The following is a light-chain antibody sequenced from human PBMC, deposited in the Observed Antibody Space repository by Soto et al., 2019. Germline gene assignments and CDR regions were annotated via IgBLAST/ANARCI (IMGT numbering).Light chain of an antibody. CDR1: SSNIGAGYD. CDR3: QSYDSSLSGSYV. Sequence: QSALTQPPAVSGAPGQRVTISCTGSSSNIGAGYDVHWYQRLPGTAPKVLIYGNNNRPSGVPDRFSGSKSGTSASLAITGLQAEDEADYCCQSYDSSLSGSYVFGTGTKVTVL. J-gene: IGLJ1*01. V-gene: IGLV1-40*01. CDR2: GNN.